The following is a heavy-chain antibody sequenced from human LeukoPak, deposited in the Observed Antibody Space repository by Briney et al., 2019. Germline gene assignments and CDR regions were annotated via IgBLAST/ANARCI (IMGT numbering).Heavy chain of an antibody. Sequence: PGGSLRLSCAASGFTFSSYAMSWVRQAPGKGPEWVSYISSSSSTIYYADSVKGRFTISRDNAKNSLYLQMNSLRAEDTAVYYCARDHAQLLQLLNWFDPWGQGTLVTVSS. CDR2: ISSSSSTI. CDR3: ARDHAQLLQLLNWFDP. J-gene: IGHJ5*02. D-gene: IGHD2-2*01. CDR1: GFTFSSYA. V-gene: IGHV3-48*01.